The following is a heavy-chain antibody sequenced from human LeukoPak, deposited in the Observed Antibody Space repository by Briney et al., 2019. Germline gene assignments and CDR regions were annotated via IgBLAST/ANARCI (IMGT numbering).Heavy chain of an antibody. CDR2: INWNGGST. Sequence: GGSLRLSCAASGFTFDDYGMSWVRQAPGKGLEWVSGINWNGGSTGYADSVKGRFTISRDNAKNSLYLQMNSLRAEDTAVYYCARDEVGGYYDSSGYKGFFDYWGQGTLVTVSS. V-gene: IGHV3-20*04. CDR1: GFTFDDYG. D-gene: IGHD3-22*01. J-gene: IGHJ4*02. CDR3: ARDEVGGYYDSSGYKGFFDY.